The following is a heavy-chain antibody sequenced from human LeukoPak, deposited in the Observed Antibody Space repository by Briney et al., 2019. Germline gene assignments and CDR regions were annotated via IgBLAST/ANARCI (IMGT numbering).Heavy chain of an antibody. V-gene: IGHV3-9*01. CDR1: GFTFDDYA. CDR3: AKDTEMAALYYFDY. J-gene: IGHJ4*02. D-gene: IGHD5-24*01. Sequence: AGGSLRLSCAGSGFTFDDYAMHWVRQAPGKGLEWVSGISWNSGSIGYADSVKGRFTISRDNAKNSLYLQMNSLRAEDTALYYCAKDTEMAALYYFDYWGQGTMVTVSS. CDR2: ISWNSGSI.